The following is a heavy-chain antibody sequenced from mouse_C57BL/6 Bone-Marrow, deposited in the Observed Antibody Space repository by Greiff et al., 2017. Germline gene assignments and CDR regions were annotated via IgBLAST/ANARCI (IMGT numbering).Heavy chain of an antibody. CDR2: INPNNGGT. CDR3: ARYYGNYEWDFDV. V-gene: IGHV1-26*01. D-gene: IGHD2-1*01. Sequence: EVQLQQSGPELVKPGASVKISCKASGYTFTDYYMNWVKQSHGKSLEWIGDINPNNGGTSYNQKFKGKATLTVDKSSSTAYMELRSLTSEDSAVYYCARYYGNYEWDFDVWGTGTTVTVSS. CDR1: GYTFTDYY. J-gene: IGHJ1*03.